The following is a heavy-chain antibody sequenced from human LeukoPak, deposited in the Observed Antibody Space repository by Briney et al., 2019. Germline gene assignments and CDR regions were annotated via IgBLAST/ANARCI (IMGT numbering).Heavy chain of an antibody. CDR1: GLSFSSLA. D-gene: IGHD3-16*01. CDR3: ARASWVSSADAVR. V-gene: IGHV3-23*01. Sequence: GALRLSCAASGLSFSSLAMSWVRQAPARGLQWVSSMKGTGERFYADSVRGRFTLSRDDSRNTVYLQLNNLRVEDTAVYYCARASWVSSADAVRWGQGTVVTVSS. J-gene: IGHJ4*02. CDR2: MKGTGER.